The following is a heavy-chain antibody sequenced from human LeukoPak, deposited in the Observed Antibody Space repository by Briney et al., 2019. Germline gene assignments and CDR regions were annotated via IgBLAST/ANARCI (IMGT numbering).Heavy chain of an antibody. CDR1: GFTFSSYS. V-gene: IGHV3-21*01. J-gene: IGHJ3*02. Sequence: GGSLRLSCAASGFTFSSYSINWVRQAPGKGLEWGSSISSSSSYIYYADSVKGRFTISRDNAKNSLYLQMNSLRAEDTAVYYCARAALYYYDSSGYPRGGDAFDIWGQGTMVTVSS. CDR2: ISSSSSYI. D-gene: IGHD3-22*01. CDR3: ARAALYYYDSSGYPRGGDAFDI.